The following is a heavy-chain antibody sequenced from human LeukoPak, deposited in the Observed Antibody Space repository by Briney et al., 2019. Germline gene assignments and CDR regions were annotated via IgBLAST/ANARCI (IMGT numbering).Heavy chain of an antibody. D-gene: IGHD2-2*02. CDR2: INHSGST. J-gene: IGHJ6*03. CDR3: ARGILGYCSSTSCYTYYYYYMDV. Sequence: SETLSLTCAVYGGSFSGYYWSWIRQPPGEGLEWIGEINHSGSTNYNPSLKSRVTISVDTSKNQFSLKLSSVTAADTAVYYCARGILGYCSSTSCYTYYYYYMDVWGKGTTVTVSS. CDR1: GGSFSGYY. V-gene: IGHV4-34*01.